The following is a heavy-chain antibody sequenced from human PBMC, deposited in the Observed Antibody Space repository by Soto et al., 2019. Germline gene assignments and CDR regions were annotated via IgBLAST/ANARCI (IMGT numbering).Heavy chain of an antibody. D-gene: IGHD6-13*01. CDR3: ARAGWSNSWYFDY. CDR1: DGSISGYY. V-gene: IGHV4-59*01. Sequence: SETLSLTCTVSDGSISGYYWSWIRQPPGKGLEWIGYIFYSGITNYNPSLKSRVTISVDTSKNQFSLNLSSVTAADTAVYYCARAGWSNSWYFDYWGQGSLVTVSS. J-gene: IGHJ4*02. CDR2: IFYSGIT.